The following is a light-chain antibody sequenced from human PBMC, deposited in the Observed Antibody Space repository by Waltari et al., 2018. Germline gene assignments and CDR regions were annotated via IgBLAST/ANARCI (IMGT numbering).Light chain of an antibody. CDR2: EVS. CDR1: SSDVGGYNF. Sequence: QSALTQPASVSGSPGQSITISCTGTSSDVGGYNFVSWYQQHPGKAPKLMIYEVSNRPSGLSNRCSGSTSGNTASLTISGLQAEDEADYYCSSYTVTSTPVVFGGGTKVTVL. V-gene: IGLV2-14*01. J-gene: IGLJ2*01. CDR3: SSYTVTSTPVV.